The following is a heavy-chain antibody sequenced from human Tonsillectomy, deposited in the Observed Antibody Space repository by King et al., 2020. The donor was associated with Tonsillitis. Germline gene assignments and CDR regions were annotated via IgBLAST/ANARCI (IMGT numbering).Heavy chain of an antibody. J-gene: IGHJ3*02. CDR2: ISDDGNNK. CDR3: ARVREGHYVPDSFDI. Sequence: VQLVESGGGVVQPGRSLKLSCAASGFTFSSFAIHWLRQAPGKGLEWVAVISDDGNNKYYADSVKGRFTISRDNSKNTLYLRLNSLRAEDTAVYFCARVREGHYVPDSFDIWGQGTMVSVSS. CDR1: GFTFSSFA. D-gene: IGHD4-17*01. V-gene: IGHV3-30*04.